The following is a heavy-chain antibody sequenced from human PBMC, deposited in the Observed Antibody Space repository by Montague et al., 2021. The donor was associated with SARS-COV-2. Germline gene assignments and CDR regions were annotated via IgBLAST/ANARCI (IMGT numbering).Heavy chain of an antibody. D-gene: IGHD3-16*02. CDR3: ARDDYVWGSYRYGHYNWFDP. Sequence: CLSLSCSASGFTFSSYSMNWVRQAPGKGLEWVSSISSSSSYKHYADSVKGRFTISRDNAKNSLYLQMNSLRAEDTAVYYCARDDYVWGSYRYGHYNWFDPWGQGTLVTVSS. CDR2: ISSSSSYK. CDR1: GFTFSSYS. V-gene: IGHV3-21*01. J-gene: IGHJ5*02.